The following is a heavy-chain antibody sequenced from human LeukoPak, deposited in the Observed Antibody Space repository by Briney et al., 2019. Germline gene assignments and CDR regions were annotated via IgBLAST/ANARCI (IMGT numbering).Heavy chain of an antibody. J-gene: IGHJ4*02. CDR3: ARDPYYDSSGYGDY. V-gene: IGHV1-18*01. Sequence: ASVKVSCKASGYTFTSYGISWVRQAPGQGLEWMGRISAYNGNTNYAQKLQGRVTMTTDTSTSTAYMELRSLRSDDTAAYYCARDPYYDSSGYGDYWGQGTLVTVSS. CDR2: ISAYNGNT. D-gene: IGHD3-22*01. CDR1: GYTFTSYG.